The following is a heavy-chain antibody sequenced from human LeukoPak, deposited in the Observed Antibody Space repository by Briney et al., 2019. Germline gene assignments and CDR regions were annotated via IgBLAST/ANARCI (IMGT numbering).Heavy chain of an antibody. D-gene: IGHD3-22*01. CDR2: ISGSGTYI. V-gene: IGHV3-21*01. Sequence: GGSLRLSCAASGFTFIDYTMNWVRQAPGKGLEWVSSISGSGTYIYYSDSMKGRFTISRDNAKNSLYLHMNSLRAEDTAMYYCARDLGSRPYDSSGFPPDYWGQGTLVTVSS. CDR1: GFTFIDYT. J-gene: IGHJ4*02. CDR3: ARDLGSRPYDSSGFPPDY.